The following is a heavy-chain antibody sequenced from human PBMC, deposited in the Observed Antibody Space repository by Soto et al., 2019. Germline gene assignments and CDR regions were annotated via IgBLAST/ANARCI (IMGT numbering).Heavy chain of an antibody. CDR1: GGTFSSYA. V-gene: IGHV1-69*13. Sequence: SVKVSCKASGGTFSSYAISWVRQAPGQGLEWMGGIIPIFGTANYAQKFQGRVTITADESTSTAYMELSSLRSEDTAVYYCAKRAGNYHGSGSPRTRWYYYGMDVWGQGTTATVSS. CDR2: IIPIFGTA. D-gene: IGHD3-10*01. CDR3: AKRAGNYHGSGSPRTRWYYYGMDV. J-gene: IGHJ6*02.